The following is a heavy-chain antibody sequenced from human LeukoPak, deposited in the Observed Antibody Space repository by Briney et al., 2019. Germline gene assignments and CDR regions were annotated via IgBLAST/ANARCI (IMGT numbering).Heavy chain of an antibody. CDR1: GFPFSDSA. V-gene: IGHV3-73*01. CDR2: IRRKPKGYPT. CDR3: TRQGQYYGEGDY. Sequence: GDSLKLFCAASGFPFSDSAMHWVPQALGKGPEWTGRIRRKPKGYPTSYAESVRGRFTIYREDSKNTAYLQMDSLITEATAVYYCTRQGQYYGEGDYWGQGTLVIVS. D-gene: IGHD2-21*01. J-gene: IGHJ4*02.